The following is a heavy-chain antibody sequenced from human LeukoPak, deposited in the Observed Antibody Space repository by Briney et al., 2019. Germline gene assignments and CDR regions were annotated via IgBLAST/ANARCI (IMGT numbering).Heavy chain of an antibody. V-gene: IGHV3-48*03. CDR1: GFTFSSDE. J-gene: IGHJ4*02. CDR2: ISSIWTTI. Sequence: GGGLRLSCAAFGFTFSSDEMNGVRQAQGKGLDGVSYISSIWTTIYYADSVKGRFTISRDNDKNSLYLQMNRLRAEDTAVYYCVRDNYDSSGYYLGWGQGTLATFSS. D-gene: IGHD3-22*01. CDR3: VRDNYDSSGYYLG.